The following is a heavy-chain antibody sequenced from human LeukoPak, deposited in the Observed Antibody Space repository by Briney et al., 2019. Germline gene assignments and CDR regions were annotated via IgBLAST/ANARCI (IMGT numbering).Heavy chain of an antibody. CDR3: AKEVYGDYAGAFDI. D-gene: IGHD4-17*01. CDR2: ISWNSGSI. J-gene: IGHJ3*02. CDR1: GFTFDDYA. Sequence: GGSLRLSCAASGFTFDDYAMHWVRQAPGKGLEWVSGISWNSGSIGYADSVKGRFTISRDNAKNSLYLQMNSLRAGDTALYYCAKEVYGDYAGAFDIWGQGTMVTVSS. V-gene: IGHV3-9*01.